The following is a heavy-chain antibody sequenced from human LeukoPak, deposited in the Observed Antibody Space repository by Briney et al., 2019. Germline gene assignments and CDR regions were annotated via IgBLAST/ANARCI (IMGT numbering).Heavy chain of an antibody. J-gene: IGHJ2*01. CDR2: IKEDGSEK. V-gene: IGHV3-7*01. CDR1: GFTFSRYW. Sequence: GGSLRLSCAAAGFTFSRYWMSWVRQAPGRGLEWVANIKEDGSEKNYVDSVKGRFTISRDNAKNSVYLLLNSLTPEDTAVYYCARDLRAGGTWSYGVYFDLWGRGTLVTVSS. D-gene: IGHD4-17*01. CDR3: ARDLRAGGTWSYGVYFDL.